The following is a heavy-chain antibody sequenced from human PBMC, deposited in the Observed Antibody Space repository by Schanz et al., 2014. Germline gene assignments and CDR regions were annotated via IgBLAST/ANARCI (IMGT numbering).Heavy chain of an antibody. CDR2: ISPYNGNT. D-gene: IGHD5-18*01. J-gene: IGHJ3*02. Sequence: GAEVKKPGASVKVSCKASGYTFTSYGISWVRQAPGQGLEWMGWISPYNGNTNYAQKLQGRVTMTADTSTSTAYMDLRSLRSDDTAVYYCTRGGYSYALSAFDIWGQGTMVTVSS. CDR1: GYTFTSYG. CDR3: TRGGYSYALSAFDI. V-gene: IGHV1-18*01.